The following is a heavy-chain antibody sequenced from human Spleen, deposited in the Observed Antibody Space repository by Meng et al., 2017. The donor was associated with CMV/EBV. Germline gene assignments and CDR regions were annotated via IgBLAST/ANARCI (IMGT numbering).Heavy chain of an antibody. J-gene: IGHJ4*02. V-gene: IGHV1-18*01. Sequence: YTFTTFGISWFRQAPGQGLEWMGWISAYNGNTNYAQKLQGRVTMTTDTSPSTAYMELRNLSSDDTAVYYCARAGGGVVVIAKPFDYWGQGTLVTVSS. D-gene: IGHD2-21*01. CDR2: ISAYNGNT. CDR3: ARAGGGVVVIAKPFDY. CDR1: YTFTTFG.